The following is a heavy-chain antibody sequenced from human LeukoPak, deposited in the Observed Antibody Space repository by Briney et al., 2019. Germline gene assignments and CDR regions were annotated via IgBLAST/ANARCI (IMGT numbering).Heavy chain of an antibody. CDR2: IYHSGNT. CDR3: ARLSARILGSYFFDN. J-gene: IGHJ4*02. D-gene: IGHD2-15*01. CDR1: GDSISSDY. Sequence: SETLSLTCTVSGDSISSDYWIWIRQPPGKGLEWIGYIYHSGNTNYNPSLKSRVTISIDTSNNNFSLRLSSVTAADTAVYFCARLSARILGSYFFDNWGQGTLVTVSS. V-gene: IGHV4-59*08.